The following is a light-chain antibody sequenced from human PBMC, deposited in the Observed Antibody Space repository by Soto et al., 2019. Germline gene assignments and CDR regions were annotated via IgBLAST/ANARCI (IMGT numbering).Light chain of an antibody. CDR2: DNN. V-gene: IGLV1-51*01. CDR1: SSNIGNNY. J-gene: IGLJ2*01. CDR3: ATWDGSLPGEV. Sequence: QTVVTQSPSVSAAPGQKVTISCSGSSSNIGNNYVSWYQQLPGTAPKLLIYDNNKRPSGIPDRFSGSKSGTSGTLEITGLQTGDEADYYCATWDGSLPGEVFGGGTKVTVL.